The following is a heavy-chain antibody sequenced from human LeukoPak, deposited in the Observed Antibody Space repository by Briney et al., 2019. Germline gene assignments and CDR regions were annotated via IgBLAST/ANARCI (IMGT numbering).Heavy chain of an antibody. Sequence: GASVKVSCKASGYTFTGYYMHWVRQAPGQGLEWMGWINPNSGGTNYAQKFQGRVTMTRDTSISTAYMELSRLRSDDTAVYYCARNVRDYGDFPGYYYYYMDVWGKGTTVTVSS. CDR2: INPNSGGT. CDR1: GYTFTGYY. D-gene: IGHD4-17*01. CDR3: ARNVRDYGDFPGYYYYYMDV. V-gene: IGHV1-2*02. J-gene: IGHJ6*03.